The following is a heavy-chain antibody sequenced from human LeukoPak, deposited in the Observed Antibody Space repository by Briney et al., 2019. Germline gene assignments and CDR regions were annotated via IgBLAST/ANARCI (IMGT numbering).Heavy chain of an antibody. V-gene: IGHV1-46*01. CDR1: GYTFTSYY. J-gene: IGHJ4*02. CDR3: ARGQRLSDYYDSSGYGDY. D-gene: IGHD3-22*01. CDR2: INPSGGST. Sequence: ASVKVSCKASGYTFTSYYMHWVRQAPGQGLEWMGIINPSGGSTSYAQKFQGRVTMTRDTSTSTVYMELSSLRSEDTAVYYCARGQRLSDYYDSSGYGDYWGQGTLVTVSS.